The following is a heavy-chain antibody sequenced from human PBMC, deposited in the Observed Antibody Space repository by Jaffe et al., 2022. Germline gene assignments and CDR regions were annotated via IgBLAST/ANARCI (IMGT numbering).Heavy chain of an antibody. V-gene: IGHV3-48*03. D-gene: IGHD5-12*01. CDR3: ARIAEWLRFAYFDY. Sequence: EVQLVESGGGLVQPGGSLRLSCAASGFTFSSYEMNWVRQAPGKGLEWVSYISSSGSTIYYADSVKGRFTISRDNAKNSLYLQMNSLRAEDTAVYYCARIAEWLRFAYFDYWGQGTLVTVSS. CDR1: GFTFSSYE. J-gene: IGHJ4*02. CDR2: ISSSGSTI.